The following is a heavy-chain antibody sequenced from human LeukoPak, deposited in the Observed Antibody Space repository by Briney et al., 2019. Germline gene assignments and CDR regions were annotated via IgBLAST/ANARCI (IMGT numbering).Heavy chain of an antibody. J-gene: IGHJ4*02. D-gene: IGHD2-8*01. Sequence: VAAGKVCCKAPGYTFTVCYMHWGRQAPGQGLEWMGWINPNSGGTNYAQKFQGRVTMTRDTSISTAYMELSRLRSDDTAVYYCARVSHRGCTNGVCYARDFDYWGQGTLVTVSS. CDR1: GYTFTVCY. V-gene: IGHV1-2*02. CDR3: ARVSHRGCTNGVCYARDFDY. CDR2: INPNSGGT.